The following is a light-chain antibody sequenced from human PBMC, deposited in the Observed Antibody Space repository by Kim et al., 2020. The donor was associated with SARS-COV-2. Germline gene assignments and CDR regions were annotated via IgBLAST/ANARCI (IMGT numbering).Light chain of an antibody. V-gene: IGLV2-23*02. Sequence: SGYPGQSITLSCTGTSSDIGNLVSWYQQYPGKAPRLMIYEVTKRPSGISDRFSGSKSGNTATLTISGLQSDDEADYYCCSYAGGWVFGGGTKLTVL. J-gene: IGLJ3*02. CDR3: CSYAGGWV. CDR1: SSDIGNL. CDR2: EVT.